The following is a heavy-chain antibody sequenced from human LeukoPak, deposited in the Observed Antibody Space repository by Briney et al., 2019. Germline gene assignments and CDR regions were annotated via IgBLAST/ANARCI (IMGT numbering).Heavy chain of an antibody. Sequence: KTSETLSLTCTVSGGSISNGGYYWSWIRQPPGKGLEWIGDIYHSGSTYYNPSLKSRVTISVDRSKNQFSLKLSSVTAADTAVYYCVSVLLWFGEQTTNAFDIWGQGTMVTVSS. V-gene: IGHV4-30-2*01. CDR3: VSVLLWFGEQTTNAFDI. CDR1: GGSISNGGYY. CDR2: IYHSGST. D-gene: IGHD3-10*01. J-gene: IGHJ3*02.